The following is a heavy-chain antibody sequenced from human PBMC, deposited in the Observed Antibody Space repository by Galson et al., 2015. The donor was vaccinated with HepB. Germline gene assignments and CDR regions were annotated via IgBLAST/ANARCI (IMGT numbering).Heavy chain of an antibody. J-gene: IGHJ5*02. CDR1: GYSFTSYW. D-gene: IGHD3-22*01. V-gene: IGHV5-51*03. Sequence: QSGAEVKKPGESLKISCKGSGYSFTSYWIGWGRQMPGKGLEWMGIIYPGDSDTRYSPSFQGQVTISADKSISTAYLQWSSLKASETAMYYCATPSYDSSGYYWFDPWGQGTLVTVSS. CDR2: IYPGDSDT. CDR3: ATPSYDSSGYYWFDP.